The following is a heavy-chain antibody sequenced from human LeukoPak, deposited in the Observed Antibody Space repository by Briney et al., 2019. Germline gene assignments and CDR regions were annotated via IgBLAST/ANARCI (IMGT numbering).Heavy chain of an antibody. CDR3: ARVTDRYYFDY. CDR2: IYSGGST. Sequence: GGSLRLSCSASGFTVSSNYMSWVRQAPGKGLEWVSVIYSGGSTYYADSVKGRFTISRDNPKNTLYLQMNGLRAEDTAVYYCARVTDRYYFDYWGQGTLVTVSS. CDR1: GFTVSSNY. J-gene: IGHJ4*02. V-gene: IGHV3-53*01.